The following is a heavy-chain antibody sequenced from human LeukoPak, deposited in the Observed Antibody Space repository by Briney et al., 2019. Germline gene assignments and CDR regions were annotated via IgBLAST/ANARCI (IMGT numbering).Heavy chain of an antibody. CDR1: GFTFRNYA. D-gene: IGHD3-9*01. CDR3: TKWGVYDGLSGYNGTDC. J-gene: IGHJ1*01. CDR2: ITGSGGTT. V-gene: IGHV3-23*01. Sequence: GASLTLSCAASGFTFRNYAMSWVRQAPGKGLEWVSAITGSGGTTWYADSVKGHFTISRDNSKNTLYLQMNSLGAEDTAVCYCTKWGVYDGLSGYNGTDCWGQGTLVTVSS.